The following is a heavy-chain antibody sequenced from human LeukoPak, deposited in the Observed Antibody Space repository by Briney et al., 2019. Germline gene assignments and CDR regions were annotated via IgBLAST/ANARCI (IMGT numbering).Heavy chain of an antibody. CDR2: IKRDGSEQ. CDR1: GFTFSSYW. D-gene: IGHD6-19*01. Sequence: PGGSLRLSCAASGFTFSSYWMSWVRQAPGKGLEWVGNIKRDGSEQYYVDSVKGRLTISRDNAKKSLYLQIISLRAEDTAVYYCARDRGSSGWYFPFDYWGQGSLVTVSS. CDR3: ARDRGSSGWYFPFDY. V-gene: IGHV3-7*01. J-gene: IGHJ4*02.